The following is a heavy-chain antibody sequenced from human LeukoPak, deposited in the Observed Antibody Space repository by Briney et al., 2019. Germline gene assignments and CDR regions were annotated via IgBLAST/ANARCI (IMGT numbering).Heavy chain of an antibody. CDR3: ARSGSKWYYDSSGYYFDY. CDR1: GGTFSSYA. Sequence: RASVKVSCKASGGTFSSYAISWVRQAPGQGLEWMGGIIPIFGTANYAQKFQGRVTITTDESTSTAYMELSSLRSEDTAVYYCARSGSKWYYDSSGYYFDYWGQGTLVTVSS. D-gene: IGHD3-22*01. CDR2: IIPIFGTA. J-gene: IGHJ4*02. V-gene: IGHV1-69*05.